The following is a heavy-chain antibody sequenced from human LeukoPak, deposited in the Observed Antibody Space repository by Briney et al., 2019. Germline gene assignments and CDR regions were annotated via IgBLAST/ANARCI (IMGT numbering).Heavy chain of an antibody. CDR2: ISFDGSNK. Sequence: QPGRSLRLSCAASGFTFSSYGMHWGRQAPGKGLEWVTVISFDGSNKYYADSVKGRFTISRDNSKNTLYLQMHSLRAEDTAVYYCAATPDYFNYWGQRTLVTVST. D-gene: IGHD5-12*01. V-gene: IGHV3-30*03. CDR1: GFTFSSYG. J-gene: IGHJ4*02. CDR3: AATPDYFNY.